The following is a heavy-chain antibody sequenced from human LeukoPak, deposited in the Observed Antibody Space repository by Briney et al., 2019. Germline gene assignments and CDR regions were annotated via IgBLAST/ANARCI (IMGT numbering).Heavy chain of an antibody. V-gene: IGHV1-69*13. CDR1: GGTFSSYA. J-gene: IGHJ4*02. Sequence: SVKVSCKASGGTFSSYAISWVRQAPGQGLEWMGGIIPIFGTANYAQKFQGKVTITADESTSTAYMELSSLRSEDTAVYYCARGVEYSSSSASDYWGQGTLVTVSS. CDR2: IIPIFGTA. CDR3: ARGVEYSSSSASDY. D-gene: IGHD6-6*01.